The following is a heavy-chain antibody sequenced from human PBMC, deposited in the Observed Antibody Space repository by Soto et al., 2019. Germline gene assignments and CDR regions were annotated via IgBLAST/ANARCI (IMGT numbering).Heavy chain of an antibody. J-gene: IGHJ5*02. CDR1: GGSISSGDYY. V-gene: IGHV4-30-4*01. Sequence: PSETLSLTCTVSGGSISSGDYYWSWIRKPPGKGLEWIGYIYYSGSTYYNPSLKSRVTISVDTSKNQFSLKLSSVTAADTAVYYCAVAPEDYGDYGFGWFDPWGQGTLVTVSS. CDR3: AVAPEDYGDYGFGWFDP. CDR2: IYYSGST. D-gene: IGHD4-17*01.